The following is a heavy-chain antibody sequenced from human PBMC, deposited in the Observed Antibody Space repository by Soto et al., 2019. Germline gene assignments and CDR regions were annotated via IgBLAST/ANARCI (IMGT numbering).Heavy chain of an antibody. CDR2: IYWDNDK. J-gene: IGHJ6*02. D-gene: IGHD3-3*01. Sequence: QITLKESGPTLVKPTQTLTLTCTFSGFSLSTSGVGVGWIHQPPGKALEWLTLIYWDNDKRYSPSLKSRLTITKDTSRNQVVLTVTNMDPVDTATYYCSHFTTLYGMDVWGQGTTVTVSS. V-gene: IGHV2-5*02. CDR3: SHFTTLYGMDV. CDR1: GFSLSTSGVG.